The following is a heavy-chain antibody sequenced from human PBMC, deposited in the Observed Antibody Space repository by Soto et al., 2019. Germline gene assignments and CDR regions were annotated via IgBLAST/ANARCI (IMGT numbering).Heavy chain of an antibody. V-gene: IGHV1-3*01. CDR1: GYTFTSYA. D-gene: IGHD3-10*01. J-gene: IGHJ4*02. Sequence: GASVKVSCKASGYTFTSYAMHWVRQAPGQRLEWMGWINAGNGNTKYSQKFQGRVTITADESTSTAYMELSSLRSEDTAVYYCAHPGQFREGIPYYWGQGTLVTVSS. CDR3: AHPGQFREGIPYY. CDR2: INAGNGNT.